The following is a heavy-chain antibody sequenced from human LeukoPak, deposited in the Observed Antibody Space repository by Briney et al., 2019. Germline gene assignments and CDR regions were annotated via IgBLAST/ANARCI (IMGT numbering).Heavy chain of an antibody. CDR2: ISGSGANT. CDR3: ARWIYGSGSSTND. J-gene: IGHJ4*02. CDR1: GFIFSDYG. Sequence: GGSLRLSCAASGFIFSDYGITWVRQAPGKGLEWVSGISGSGANTYFADSVKGRSTISRDNSKNTVYLQMDSLRAEDTAVYYCARWIYGSGSSTNDWGQGTLVTVSS. V-gene: IGHV3-23*01. D-gene: IGHD3-10*01.